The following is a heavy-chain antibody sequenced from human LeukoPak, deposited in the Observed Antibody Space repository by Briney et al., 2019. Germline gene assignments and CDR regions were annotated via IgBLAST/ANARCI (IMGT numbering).Heavy chain of an antibody. CDR1: GYTFTSYG. J-gene: IGHJ6*02. CDR2: ISAYNGNT. V-gene: IGHV1-18*01. CDR3: AGLRFLESDYYYYGMDV. D-gene: IGHD3-3*01. Sequence: GASVKVSCKASGYTFTSYGISWVRQAPGQGLEWMGWISAYNGNTNYAQKFQGRVTITADKSTSTAYMELSSLRSEDTAVYYCAGLRFLESDYYYYGMDVWGQGTTVTVSS.